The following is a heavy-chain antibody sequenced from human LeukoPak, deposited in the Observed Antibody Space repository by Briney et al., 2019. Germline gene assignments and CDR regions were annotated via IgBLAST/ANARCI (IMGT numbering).Heavy chain of an antibody. D-gene: IGHD5-18*01. CDR1: GFTFSSYS. CDR2: ITSSSSYI. CDR3: ARDPDSYGPFDY. Sequence: GGSPRLSCAASGFTFSSYSMNWVRKAPGKGLECVSSITSSSSYIYYADSVKDRFTISRDNAKNSLYLQMNSLRAEDTAVYYCARDPDSYGPFDYWGQGTLVTVSS. V-gene: IGHV3-21*01. J-gene: IGHJ4*02.